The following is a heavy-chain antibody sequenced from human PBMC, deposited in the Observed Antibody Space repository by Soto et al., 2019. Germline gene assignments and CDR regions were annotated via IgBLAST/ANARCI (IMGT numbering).Heavy chain of an antibody. CDR3: ARFNWYFDL. J-gene: IGHJ2*01. CDR2: IYYIGST. Sequence: SETLSLTCTVSGGSIISSSYYWSWIRQPPGKGLEWIGYIYYIGSTNYNPSLKSRVTISVDTSKNQFSLKLSSVTAADTAVYYCARFNWYFDLWGRGTLVTVSS. CDR1: GGSIISSSYY. V-gene: IGHV4-61*05.